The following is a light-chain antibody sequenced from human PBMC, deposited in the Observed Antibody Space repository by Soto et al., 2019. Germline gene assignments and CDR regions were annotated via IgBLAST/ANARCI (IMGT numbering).Light chain of an antibody. Sequence: DIQLTQSPSSLSASAGDSVTITCRATQNIRSSLNWYQQKPGKAPKLLLYAASSLQSGVPSRFSGSGSGTEFTLTISSLQPDDFATYYCQHYNSYSEAFGQGTKVELK. CDR2: AAS. CDR3: QHYNSYSEA. J-gene: IGKJ1*01. CDR1: QNIRSS. V-gene: IGKV1-5*01.